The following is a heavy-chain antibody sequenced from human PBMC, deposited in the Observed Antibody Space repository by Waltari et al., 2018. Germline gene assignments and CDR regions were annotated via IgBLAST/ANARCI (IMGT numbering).Heavy chain of an antibody. D-gene: IGHD4-17*01. CDR3: ARGETVEPGLFDY. CDR2: IYTSGYT. V-gene: IGHV4-4*07. Sequence: QVQLQESGPRLVKPSETLSLTRTVSGGSISSNYWTWIRQPAGKGLEVIGSIYTSGYTRYNPSLKSRVTISLDKSKNQFSLNLSSVTAADTAVYYCARGETVEPGLFDYWGQGILVTVSS. CDR1: GGSISSNY. J-gene: IGHJ4*02.